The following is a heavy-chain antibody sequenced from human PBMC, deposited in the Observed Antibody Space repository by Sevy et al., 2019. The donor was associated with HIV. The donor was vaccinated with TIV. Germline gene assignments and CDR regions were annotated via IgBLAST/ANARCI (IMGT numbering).Heavy chain of an antibody. CDR3: ARDWLSGGNAVYGY. J-gene: IGHJ4*02. V-gene: IGHV3-21*01. Sequence: GGCLRLSCAASGFTFSSYAMNWVRQAPGKGLEWVSSINAISSNIYYADSVKGRFTISRDNAENSLYLQMNSVRAEDTAVYYCARDWLSGGNAVYGYWGQGTLVTVSS. D-gene: IGHD2-15*01. CDR2: INAISSNI. CDR1: GFTFSSYA.